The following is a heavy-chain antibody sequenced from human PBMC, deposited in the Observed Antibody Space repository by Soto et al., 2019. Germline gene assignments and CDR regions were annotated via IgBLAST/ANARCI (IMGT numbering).Heavy chain of an antibody. CDR3: AREWGYYSDF. CDR1: GGSISSYY. V-gene: IGHV4-59*01. Sequence: SETLSLTCTVSGGSISSYYWSLIRQPPGKGLEWIGYIYYSGSTNYNPSLKSRVTISVDTSKNQFSLKLSSVTAADTAVYYCAREWGYYSDFWGQGTLVTVSS. CDR2: IYYSGST. D-gene: IGHD3-16*01. J-gene: IGHJ4*02.